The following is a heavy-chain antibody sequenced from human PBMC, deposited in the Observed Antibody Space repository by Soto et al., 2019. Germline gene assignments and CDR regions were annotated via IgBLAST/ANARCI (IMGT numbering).Heavy chain of an antibody. V-gene: IGHV1-18*04. CDR1: GYAFTSYG. CDR3: ARAATGSYHAAY. J-gene: IGHJ4*02. D-gene: IGHD3-10*01. CDR2: IAPHSGRT. Sequence: QVQLVQSGPEVKNPGASVRVSCVASGYAFTSYGVNWVRQAPGQGLEWMGWIAPHSGRTTYLPKFQGRVTMTADVSTNTAYIELRRLTSDDTGTYFCARAATGSYHAAYWGQGTVVTVSS.